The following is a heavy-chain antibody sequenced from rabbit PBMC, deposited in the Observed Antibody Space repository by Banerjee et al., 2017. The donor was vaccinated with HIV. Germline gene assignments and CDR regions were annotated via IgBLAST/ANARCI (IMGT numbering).Heavy chain of an antibody. CDR1: GFSFSSGYD. J-gene: IGHJ6*01. Sequence: QSLEESGGGLVKPEGSLTLTCKASGFSFSSGYDMCWVRQAPGKGLEWIACIYNGDGSTCYASWAKGRFTISKTSSTTVTLQMTSLTAADTATYFCARDLGGLSSILWGQGTLVTVS. V-gene: IGHV1S40*01. D-gene: IGHD1-1*01. CDR3: ARDLGGLSSIL. CDR2: IYNGDGST.